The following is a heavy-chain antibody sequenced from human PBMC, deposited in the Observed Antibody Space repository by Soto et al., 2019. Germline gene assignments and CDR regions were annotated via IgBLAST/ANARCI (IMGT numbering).Heavy chain of an antibody. D-gene: IGHD1-26*01. CDR3: AHAYGGRSLY. Sequence: QITLKESGPPLVKPTQTLTLTCTFSGFSLTTDRVGVGWIRQPPGEALEWLAVIYWDDSKTYRPSLESRLTITKDTSINQVALTMTNMDSLDSATYYCAHAYGGRSLYWGQGTLVTVSS. V-gene: IGHV2-5*02. CDR2: IYWDDSK. J-gene: IGHJ4*02. CDR1: GFSLTTDRVG.